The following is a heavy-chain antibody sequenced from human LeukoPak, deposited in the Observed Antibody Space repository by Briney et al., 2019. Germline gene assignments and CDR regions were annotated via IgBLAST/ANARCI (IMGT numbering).Heavy chain of an antibody. Sequence: GGSLRLSCAASGFTITYTYMSWVRQTPGGGLEWGSVMYAGDGGAYYADSVKGRFTISRDHSKNMLHLQMNSLRIEDTAVYFCASGKGVYDFGWLDPWGQGTPVSVSS. J-gene: IGHJ5*02. CDR3: ASGKGVYDFGWLDP. CDR2: MYAGDGGA. CDR1: GFTITYTY. D-gene: IGHD3-3*01. V-gene: IGHV3-66*02.